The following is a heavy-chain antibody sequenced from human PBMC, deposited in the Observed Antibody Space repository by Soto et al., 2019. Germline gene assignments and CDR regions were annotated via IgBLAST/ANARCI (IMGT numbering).Heavy chain of an antibody. Sequence: GGSLRLSCAASGFTFTRYSMNWVRQAPGKGPEWVSSISSTTNYIYYGDSMKGRFTISRDNAKNSLYLEMNSLRAEDTAVYYCARDSEDLTSNFDYWGQGTLVTV. CDR3: ARDSEDLTSNFDY. CDR1: GFTFTRYS. CDR2: ISSTTNYI. J-gene: IGHJ4*02. V-gene: IGHV3-21*06.